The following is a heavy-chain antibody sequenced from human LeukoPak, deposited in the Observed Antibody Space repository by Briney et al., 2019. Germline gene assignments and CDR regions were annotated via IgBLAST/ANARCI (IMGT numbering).Heavy chain of an antibody. J-gene: IGHJ4*02. CDR1: GFTFSSYA. CDR2: LSATGGST. CDR3: AKDRRIAAAGTNYFDY. D-gene: IGHD6-13*01. V-gene: IGHV3-23*01. Sequence: GGSLRLSCAASGFTFSSYAVTWVRQAPGKGLEWVSSLSATGGSTYYADSVRGRFTISRDNSENTLYLQMNSLRAEDTALYYCAKDRRIAAAGTNYFDYWGQGTLVTVSS.